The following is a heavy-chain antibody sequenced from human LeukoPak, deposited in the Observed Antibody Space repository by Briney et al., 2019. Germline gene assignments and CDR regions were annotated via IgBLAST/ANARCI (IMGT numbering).Heavy chain of an antibody. D-gene: IGHD2-15*01. Sequence: SQTLSLTCTVSGGSISSGGYYWSWIRQHPGKGLEWIGYIYYSGSTYYNPSLNSRVTISVDTSKNQFSLKLSSVTAADTAVYYCARTVVAEMTRWFDPWGQGTLVTVSS. V-gene: IGHV4-31*03. CDR1: GGSISSGGYY. CDR3: ARTVVAEMTRWFDP. CDR2: IYYSGST. J-gene: IGHJ5*02.